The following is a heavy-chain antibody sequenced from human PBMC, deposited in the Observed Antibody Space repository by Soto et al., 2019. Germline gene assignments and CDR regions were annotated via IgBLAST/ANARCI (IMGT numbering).Heavy chain of an antibody. V-gene: IGHV3-23*01. D-gene: IGHD3-10*01. CDR1: GFTFSSYS. CDR2: ISDSGGNT. Sequence: EVQLTESGGGLVQPGGSLRLSCAASGFTFSSYSMTWVRQAPGKGLEWVSGISDSGGNTWYADSVKGRFTISRDNSKNTLFLQMNSLRAEDTAVYFCSKWSGFGGAWGQGTLVTVSS. CDR3: SKWSGFGGA. J-gene: IGHJ5*02.